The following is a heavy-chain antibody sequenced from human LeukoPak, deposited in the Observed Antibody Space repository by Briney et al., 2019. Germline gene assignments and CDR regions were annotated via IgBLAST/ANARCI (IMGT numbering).Heavy chain of an antibody. CDR2: INGDGSST. J-gene: IGHJ1*01. Sequence: QPGGSLRLSCAASGFTFSSYWIHWVRQAPGKGLVWVSRINGDGSSTTYADSVKGRFTISRDNAKNTLYLQMNSLRAEDTAVYYCARGGSSWSGYFQHWGQGTLVTVSS. V-gene: IGHV3-74*01. D-gene: IGHD6-13*01. CDR1: GFTFSSYW. CDR3: ARGGSSWSGYFQH.